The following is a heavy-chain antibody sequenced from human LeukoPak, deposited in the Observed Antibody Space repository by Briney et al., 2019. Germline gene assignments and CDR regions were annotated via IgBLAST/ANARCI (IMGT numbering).Heavy chain of an antibody. CDR2: ISSSGSSI. J-gene: IGHJ4*02. CDR3: AREAFGNSPDY. Sequence: GGSLRLSCAASGFTFSSYEMNWVRQAPGKGLEWVSYISSSGSSIYYADSVKGRFTISRDNAKNSLYLQMNSLRAEDTAVYYCAREAFGNSPDYWGQGTLVTVSS. V-gene: IGHV3-48*03. CDR1: GFTFSSYE. D-gene: IGHD4-23*01.